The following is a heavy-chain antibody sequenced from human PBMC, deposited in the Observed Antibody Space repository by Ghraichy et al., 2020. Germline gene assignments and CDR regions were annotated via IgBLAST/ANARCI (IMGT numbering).Heavy chain of an antibody. J-gene: IGHJ6*03. CDR1: GFTFSSYG. D-gene: IGHD6-13*01. CDR2: IWYDGSNK. CDR3: ASSAAEFFPMDV. Sequence: GGSLRLSCAASGFTFSSYGMHWVRQAPGKGLEWVAVIWYDGSNKYYADSVKGRFTISRDNSKNTLYLQMNSLRAEDTAVYYCASSAAEFFPMDVWGKGTTVTVSS. V-gene: IGHV3-33*01.